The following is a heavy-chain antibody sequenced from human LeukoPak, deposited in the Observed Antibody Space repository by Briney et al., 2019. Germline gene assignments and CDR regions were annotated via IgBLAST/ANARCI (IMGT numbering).Heavy chain of an antibody. D-gene: IGHD4/OR15-4a*01. J-gene: IGHJ4*02. CDR1: GFTVSSDS. CDR2: IYSGGST. CDR3: ARRAGAYSHPYDY. Sequence: PGGSLRLSCTVSGFTVSSDSMSWVRQAPGKGLEWVSFIYSGGSTHYSDSVKGRFTISRDNSKNTLYLQMISLRAEDTAVYYCARRAGAYSHPYDYWGQGTLVTVSS. V-gene: IGHV3-53*01.